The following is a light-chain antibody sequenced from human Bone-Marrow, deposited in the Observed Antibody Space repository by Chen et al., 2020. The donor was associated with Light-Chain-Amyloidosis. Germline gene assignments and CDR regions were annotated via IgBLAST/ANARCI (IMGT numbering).Light chain of an antibody. CDR1: SGSIATNY. CDR3: QSYQGSSQGV. V-gene: IGLV6-57*01. J-gene: IGLJ3*02. Sequence: NFMLPQPHSVSASPGKTVIISCTRSSGSIATNYVQWYQQRPGSSPTTVIYEDDQRPSGVPDRCAGSSDRSSNSASLTISGLKTEDEADYYCQSYQGSSQGVFGGGTKLSVL. CDR2: EDD.